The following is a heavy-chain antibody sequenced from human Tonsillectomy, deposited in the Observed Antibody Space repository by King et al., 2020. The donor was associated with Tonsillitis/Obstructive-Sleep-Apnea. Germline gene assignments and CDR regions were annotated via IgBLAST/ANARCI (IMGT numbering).Heavy chain of an antibody. CDR2: ITTYNGNT. Sequence: VQLVESGAEVKMPGASVKVSCKTSGYTFTTYGITWVRQAPGQGLEWMGWITTYNGNTNYAQKLQGRVTMTTDTSTSTAYMELRSLRSEDTAVDYCAGAVGRSSYVQPFDTWGQGTLVTVSS. V-gene: IGHV1-18*01. CDR1: GYTFTTYG. CDR3: AGAVGRSSYVQPFDT. J-gene: IGHJ4*02. D-gene: IGHD6-6*01.